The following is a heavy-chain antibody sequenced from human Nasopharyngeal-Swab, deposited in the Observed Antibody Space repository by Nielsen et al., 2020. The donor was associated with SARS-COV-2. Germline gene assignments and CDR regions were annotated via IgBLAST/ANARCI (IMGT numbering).Heavy chain of an antibody. CDR3: ARDLGNDAFDI. J-gene: IGHJ3*02. V-gene: IGHV3-74*01. Sequence: GESLKISCVASGVIFSKYWMHWVRQAPGKGLVWVSRVNQDGSRTDYADSVRGRFTISRDNAKNSLYLQMNSLRVEDTAMYYCARDLGNDAFDIWGQGTMVTVSS. D-gene: IGHD1-26*01. CDR1: GVIFSKYW. CDR2: VNQDGSRT.